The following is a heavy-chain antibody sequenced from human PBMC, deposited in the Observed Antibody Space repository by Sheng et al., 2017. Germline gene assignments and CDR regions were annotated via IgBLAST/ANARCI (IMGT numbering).Heavy chain of an antibody. Sequence: QVQLVQSGAEVKKPGASVKVSCKTSGYTFTDYDINWVQQATGQGLEWMGWVNPNSGHTGYAQKFHGRVTITRDTSISTAYMEISSLRFDDSAVYYCARSSSGFDHWGQGTLVIVSS. CDR1: GYTFTDYD. CDR2: VNPNSGHT. D-gene: IGHD6-19*01. CDR3: ARSSSGFDH. J-gene: IGHJ4*02. V-gene: IGHV1-8*03.